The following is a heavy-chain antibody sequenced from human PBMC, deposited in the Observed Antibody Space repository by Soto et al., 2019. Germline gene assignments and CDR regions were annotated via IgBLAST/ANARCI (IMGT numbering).Heavy chain of an antibody. J-gene: IGHJ4*02. CDR1: GYTFTSYY. Sequence: GASVKVSCKASGYTFTSYYMHWVRQAPGQGLEWMGIINPSGGSTSYAQKFQGRVTMTRDTSTSTVYMELSSLRSEDTAVYYCARGLAYCGGDCYSFRHPIDYWGQGTLVTSPQ. CDR2: INPSGGST. CDR3: ARGLAYCGGDCYSFRHPIDY. D-gene: IGHD2-21*02. V-gene: IGHV1-46*01.